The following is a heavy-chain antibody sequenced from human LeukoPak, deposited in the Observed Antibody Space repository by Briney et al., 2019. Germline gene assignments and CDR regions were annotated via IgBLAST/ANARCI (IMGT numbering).Heavy chain of an antibody. CDR3: PGERLAMVRAEIPKEAWGWFDP. D-gene: IGHD3-10*01. Sequence: SETLSLTCTVSGGSISSYYWSCIRQPPGKGLEWFGDIYYSGSTDYNPSLKSRVTISVDTSKNQFSLELSCVSAADTSVFCRPGERLAMVRAEIPKEAWGWFDPWGQGTLVTVSS. CDR1: GGSISSYY. CDR2: IYYSGST. V-gene: IGHV4-59*12. J-gene: IGHJ5*02.